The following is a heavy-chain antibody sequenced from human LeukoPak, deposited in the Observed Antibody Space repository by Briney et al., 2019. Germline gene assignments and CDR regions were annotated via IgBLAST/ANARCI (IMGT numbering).Heavy chain of an antibody. CDR3: ARLHGLGSFFGY. CDR2: IYPGDSDT. J-gene: IGHJ4*02. D-gene: IGHD3-10*01. CDR1: GYCFTNYW. V-gene: IGHV5-51*01. Sequence: GESLQISCQGSGYCFTNYWIGWVRQLPGKGLEWLGIIYPGDSDTRYRPSFQGQVTISADKSISTAYLQWSSLKASDTAMYYCARLHGLGSFFGYWGQGTLLTVSS.